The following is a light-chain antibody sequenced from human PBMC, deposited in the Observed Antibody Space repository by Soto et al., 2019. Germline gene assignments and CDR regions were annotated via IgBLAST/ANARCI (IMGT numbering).Light chain of an antibody. Sequence: EIVLTQSPGTLYLSPGESATLSCRASQSISSTFLAWYQHKPGQAPRVLIYDTSRRASGIPDRFSGGGSGTEFTLTISRLEPEDFAVYYCQQYDSSWTFGQGTKVEVK. J-gene: IGKJ1*01. V-gene: IGKV3-20*01. CDR2: DTS. CDR1: QSISSTF. CDR3: QQYDSSWT.